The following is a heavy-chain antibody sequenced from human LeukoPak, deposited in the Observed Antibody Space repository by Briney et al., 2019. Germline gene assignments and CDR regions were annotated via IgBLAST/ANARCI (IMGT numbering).Heavy chain of an antibody. CDR3: ARGIAVAGTRLDY. J-gene: IGHJ4*02. V-gene: IGHV4-61*01. CDR1: GGSVSSGIYY. CDR2: IYDSGST. Sequence: PSETLSLTCTVSGGSVSSGIYYWSWIRQPPGKGLEWIGYIYDSGSTNYNPSLKSRVTISVDTSKNQFSLKLSSVTAADTAVYYCARGIAVAGTRLDYWGQGTLVIVSS. D-gene: IGHD6-19*01.